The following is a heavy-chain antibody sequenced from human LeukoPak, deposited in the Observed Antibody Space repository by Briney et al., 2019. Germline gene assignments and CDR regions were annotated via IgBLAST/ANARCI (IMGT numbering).Heavy chain of an antibody. D-gene: IGHD5-12*01. CDR3: ARGDRNSGWSV. CDR1: GLTFSRYS. V-gene: IGHV3-23*01. J-gene: IGHJ4*02. Sequence: PGGSLRLSCAPSGLTFSRYSMHWLRQAPAKELEWVSVISGSGDSTYYADSVKGRFTISRDNSKNTLYLQMDSLRAEGTAVYYCARGDRNSGWSVWGQGTLVTVSS. CDR2: ISGSGDST.